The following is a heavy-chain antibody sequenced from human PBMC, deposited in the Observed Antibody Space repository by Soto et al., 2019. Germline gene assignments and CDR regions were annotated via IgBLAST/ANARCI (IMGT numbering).Heavy chain of an antibody. J-gene: IGHJ6*02. D-gene: IGHD3-10*01. CDR1: GYTFTSYY. CDR2: INPSGGST. V-gene: IGHV1-46*01. CDR3: ARDPSRITMVRGVPYYYYGMDV. Sequence: GASVKVSCKASGYTFTSYYMHWVRQAPGQGLEWMGIINPSGGSTSYAQKFQGRVTMTRDTSTSTVYMELSSLRSEDTAVYYCARDPSRITMVRGVPYYYYGMDVWGQGTTVTVSS.